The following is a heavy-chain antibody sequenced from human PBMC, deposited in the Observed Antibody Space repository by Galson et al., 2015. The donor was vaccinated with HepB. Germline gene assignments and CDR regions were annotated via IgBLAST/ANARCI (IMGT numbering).Heavy chain of an antibody. CDR3: TTDTLRFLEWLPDYFDY. CDR1: GFTFSNAW. J-gene: IGHJ4*02. D-gene: IGHD3-3*01. CDR2: IKSKTDGGTT. V-gene: IGHV3-15*01. Sequence: SLRLSCAASGFTFSNAWMSWVRQAPGKGLEWVGRIKSKTDGGTTDYAAPVKGRFTISRDDSKNTLYLQMNSLKTEDTAVYYCTTDTLRFLEWLPDYFDYWGQGTLVTVSS.